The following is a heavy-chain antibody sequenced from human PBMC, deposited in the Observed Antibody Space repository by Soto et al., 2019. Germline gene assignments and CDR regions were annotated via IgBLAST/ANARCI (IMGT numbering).Heavy chain of an antibody. J-gene: IGHJ5*02. CDR3: ARGGYGDYGWFDP. CDR1: GGSISSGGYY. CDR2: IYYSGST. V-gene: IGHV4-31*03. Sequence: LSLTCTVSGGSISSGGYYWSWIRQHPGKGLEWIGYIYYSGSTYYNPSLKSRVTISVDTSKNQFSLKLSSVTAADTAVYYCARGGYGDYGWFDPWGQGTLVTVSS. D-gene: IGHD4-17*01.